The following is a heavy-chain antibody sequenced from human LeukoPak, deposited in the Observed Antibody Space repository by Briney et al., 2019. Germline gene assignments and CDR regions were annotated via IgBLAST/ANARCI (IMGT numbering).Heavy chain of an antibody. CDR1: GGSISTYY. D-gene: IGHD3-16*01. J-gene: IGHJ4*02. CDR2: VYYSGST. CDR3: ARSFGDYWY. V-gene: IGHV4-59*01. Sequence: SETLSHTCTVSGGSISTYYWNWIRQPPGKGLEWIGYVYYSGSTNYNPSLNSRVTMSVDTSKNQFSLNLSSVTAADTAVYYCARSFGDYWYWGQGTLVTVSS.